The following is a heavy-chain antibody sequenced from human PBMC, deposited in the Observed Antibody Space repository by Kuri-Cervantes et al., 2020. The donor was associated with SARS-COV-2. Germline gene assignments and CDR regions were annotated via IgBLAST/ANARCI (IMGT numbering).Heavy chain of an antibody. Sequence: LSLTCAASGFTVSSNYMSWVRQAPGKGLEWVSVIYSGGSTYYADSVKGRFTISRDNAKNSLYLQMNSLRAEDTAVYYYASITMVRGVIINFDYWGQGTLVTVSS. CDR3: ASITMVRGVIINFDY. J-gene: IGHJ4*02. CDR1: GFTVSSNY. CDR2: IYSGGST. V-gene: IGHV3-53*01. D-gene: IGHD3-10*01.